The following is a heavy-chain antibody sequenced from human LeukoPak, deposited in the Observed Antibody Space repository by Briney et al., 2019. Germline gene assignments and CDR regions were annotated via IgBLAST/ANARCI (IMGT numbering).Heavy chain of an antibody. D-gene: IGHD3-22*01. Sequence: GGSLRLSFAASGFTFSDYYMSWIRQAPGKGLEWVSYISGSTNIIYYADSVKGRFTISRDNAKNSLYLQMNSLRAEDTAVYYCAKDCPGDSSPEGVCHYYMDVWGKGTTVTVSS. V-gene: IGHV3-11*01. CDR2: ISGSTNII. CDR3: AKDCPGDSSPEGVCHYYMDV. J-gene: IGHJ6*03. CDR1: GFTFSDYY.